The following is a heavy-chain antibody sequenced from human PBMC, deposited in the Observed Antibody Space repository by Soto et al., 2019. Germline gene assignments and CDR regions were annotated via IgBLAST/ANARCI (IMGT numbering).Heavy chain of an antibody. J-gene: IGHJ4*02. Sequence: PGGSLRLSCAASVFTFSGYDMHWVRQTPGKGLEWVALISNNGNIKHYADSVKGRFTISRDNAKNSLYLQTNSLRAEDTAVYYCARDWSVVGGLGYCSGGSCLPDYWGQGTLVTVSS. CDR2: ISNNGNIK. CDR3: ARDWSVVGGLGYCSGGSCLPDY. D-gene: IGHD2-15*01. CDR1: VFTFSGYD. V-gene: IGHV3-30-3*01.